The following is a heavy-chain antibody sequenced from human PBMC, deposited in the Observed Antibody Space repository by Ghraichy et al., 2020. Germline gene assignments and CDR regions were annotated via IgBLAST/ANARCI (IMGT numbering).Heavy chain of an antibody. CDR2: IYYSGSS. Sequence: SETLSLTCTVSGGSISTFYWSWIRQPPGKGLEWIGYIYYSGSSNYNPSLKSRVTISVDTSKNQFSLKLSSVTAADTAVYYCARAQPGGLTIFGVDYWGQGTLVTVSS. J-gene: IGHJ4*02. CDR1: GGSISTFY. V-gene: IGHV4-59*01. CDR3: ARAQPGGLTIFGVDY. D-gene: IGHD3-3*01.